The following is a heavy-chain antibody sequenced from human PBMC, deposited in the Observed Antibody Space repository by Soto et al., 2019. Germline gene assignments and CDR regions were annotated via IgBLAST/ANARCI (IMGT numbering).Heavy chain of an antibody. Sequence: QVTLKESGPALVTPTQTLTLTCTISGFSLNTDGVGVGWLRQPPGKALVWLALIYWSDEKRYSPSLETRLTITKDTSRNQVVLTITNMDPVDTATYYCVRRPPYTNHLHYWCRGTLGTVSS. CDR3: VRRPPYTNHLHY. J-gene: IGHJ4*02. V-gene: IGHV2-5*01. D-gene: IGHD4-4*01. CDR2: IYWSDEK. CDR1: GFSLNTDGVG.